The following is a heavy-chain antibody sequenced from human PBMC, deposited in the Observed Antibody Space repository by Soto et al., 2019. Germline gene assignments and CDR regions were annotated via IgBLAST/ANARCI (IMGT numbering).Heavy chain of an antibody. Sequence: SGPTLVNPTQTLTLTCTFSGFSLSTSGMCVSWIRQPPGKALEWLAVIEWDDDKYYSTSLKTRLTISKDTSKNLVVLTMTNMDTVDTATYYCARIPSTSPWEYGMDVWGQGTTVTVSS. V-gene: IGHV2-70*01. J-gene: IGHJ6*02. CDR2: IEWDDDK. CDR3: ARIPSTSPWEYGMDV. D-gene: IGHD1-26*01. CDR1: GFSLSTSGMC.